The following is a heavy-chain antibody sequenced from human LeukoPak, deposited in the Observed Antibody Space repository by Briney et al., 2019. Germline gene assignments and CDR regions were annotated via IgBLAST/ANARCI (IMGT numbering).Heavy chain of an antibody. D-gene: IGHD2-8*01. V-gene: IGHV4-4*02. J-gene: IGHJ3*01. Sequence: PSGTLSLTCAVSGDSISDKYWWRWVRQFPDKGLEWIGEVYRSGGTSYNPSLKSRVTVSIDYSKNQFSLNLRSVTAADTAVYYCGRHANGDSSAAFDLWGQGTMVFVSS. CDR1: GDSISDKYW. CDR3: GRHANGDSSAAFDL. CDR2: VYRSGGT.